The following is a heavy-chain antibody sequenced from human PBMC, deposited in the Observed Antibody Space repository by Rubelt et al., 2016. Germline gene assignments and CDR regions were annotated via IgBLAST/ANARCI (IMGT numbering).Heavy chain of an antibody. Sequence: QVQLAQSGGEVKQPGASVKVSCKASGYTFTSYGVSWVRQAPGQGLEWMGWISGYNGHTNYAQNLQGRVTMTTDTSTSTAYMELRSRRSDDTAVYYCARGYEFWSGYRNFDYWGQGTLVTVSS. CDR2: ISGYNGHT. D-gene: IGHD3-3*01. CDR3: ARGYEFWSGYRNFDY. J-gene: IGHJ4*02. CDR1: GYTFTSYG. V-gene: IGHV1-18*01.